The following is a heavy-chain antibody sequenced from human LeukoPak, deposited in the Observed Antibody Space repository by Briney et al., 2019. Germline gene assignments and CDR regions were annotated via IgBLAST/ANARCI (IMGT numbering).Heavy chain of an antibody. CDR1: GGSISSYY. D-gene: IGHD1-1*01. J-gene: IGHJ4*02. CDR2: IYYNGNT. V-gene: IGHV4-59*01. CDR3: TRGLGKVDY. Sequence: SETLSLTCTVSGGSISSYYWSWIRQPPGKGLEWIGYIYYNGNTNYNPSLKSRVTISVDTSKSQFSLTLSSVTAADTAMYYCTRGLGKVDYWGQGRLVTVSS.